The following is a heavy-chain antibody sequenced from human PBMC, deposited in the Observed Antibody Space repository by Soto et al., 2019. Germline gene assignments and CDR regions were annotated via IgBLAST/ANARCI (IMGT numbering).Heavy chain of an antibody. J-gene: IGHJ6*02. Sequence: QVQLQESGPGLVKTSETLSLTCTVSGGSVSSDTHYWSWIRQPPGKRLEWIGFIYSSGSTNYNPSLKSRVTMSVDTSKNQFSLKLRSVIVADTAVYHCARFVRSCSGTTCYTRADVWGQGTTVTGSS. D-gene: IGHD2-2*02. V-gene: IGHV4-61*01. CDR1: GGSVSSDTHY. CDR2: IYSSGST. CDR3: ARFVRSCSGTTCYTRADV.